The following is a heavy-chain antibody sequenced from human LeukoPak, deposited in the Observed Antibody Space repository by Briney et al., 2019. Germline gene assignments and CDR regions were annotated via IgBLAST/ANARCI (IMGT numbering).Heavy chain of an antibody. Sequence: GASVKVSCKASGYTFTGYYMHWVRQAPGQGLEWMGWINPNSGGTNYAPKFQGRVTMTTDTSTTTAYMELRSLRFDDTAVYYCARYNTLLRGVTTSDYWGQGTLVTVSS. CDR3: ARYNTLLRGVTTSDY. CDR2: INPNSGGT. D-gene: IGHD3-10*01. V-gene: IGHV1-2*02. J-gene: IGHJ4*02. CDR1: GYTFTGYY.